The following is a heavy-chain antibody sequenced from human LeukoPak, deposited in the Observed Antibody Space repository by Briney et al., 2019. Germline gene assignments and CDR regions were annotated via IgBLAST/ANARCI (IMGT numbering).Heavy chain of an antibody. Sequence: GGSLRLSCAASGFTFSSYEMNWVRQAPGMGLEWVSYISSSGSAIYYADSVKGRFTISRDNAKNSLYLQMNSLRAEDTAVYYCARDSAAVTGEGHTDYWGQGTLATVSS. CDR3: ARDSAAVTGEGHTDY. CDR2: ISSSGSAI. J-gene: IGHJ4*02. CDR1: GFTFSSYE. D-gene: IGHD2-21*02. V-gene: IGHV3-48*03.